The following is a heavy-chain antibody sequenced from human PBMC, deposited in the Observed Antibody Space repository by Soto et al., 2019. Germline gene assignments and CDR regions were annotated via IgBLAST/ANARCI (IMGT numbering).Heavy chain of an antibody. V-gene: IGHV4-59*01. Sequence: QVQLQQSGPGLVKPSETLSLTCAVSGGSFGSYSWNWIRQPPGKGLQWIGKIYHTGRNGYHPSLKSRVTLSIDPSKKKLSLNLRFVPAADTAVYYCARDGFYTDSSGSRDDGFDNWGQGTLVTASA. D-gene: IGHD3-22*01. CDR2: IYHTGRN. J-gene: IGHJ4*02. CDR3: ARDGFYTDSSGSRDDGFDN. CDR1: GGSFGSYS.